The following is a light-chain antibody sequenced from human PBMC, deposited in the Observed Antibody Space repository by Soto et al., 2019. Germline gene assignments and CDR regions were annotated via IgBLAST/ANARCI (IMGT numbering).Light chain of an antibody. CDR3: LQDYTYPWT. CDR2: GAS. J-gene: IGKJ1*01. V-gene: IGKV1-6*02. Sequence: IQMTQSPSSLSPSVGDRVTITCRASQAIRNDLGWYQQKPGKAPNLLIFGASNLQAGVPVRFSASRSGTNFTLTISNLQPEDFASYYCLQDYTYPWTFGQGTKV. CDR1: QAIRND.